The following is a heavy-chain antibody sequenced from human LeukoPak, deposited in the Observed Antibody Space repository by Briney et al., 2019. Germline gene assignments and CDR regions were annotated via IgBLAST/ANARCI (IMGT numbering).Heavy chain of an antibody. CDR2: ISCYNGNT. D-gene: IGHD3-22*01. V-gene: IGHV1-18*01. Sequence: ASVKVSCKTSGYTFTNYGISWVRQAPGQGLEWMGWISCYNGNTNYAQKLQGRVTMTTDTSTSTAYMEVRSLRSDDTAVYYCARDRGAQTSYFDSSGYYRGRTISRFDYWGQGTLVTVSS. CDR3: ARDRGAQTSYFDSSGYYRGRTISRFDY. CDR1: GYTFTNYG. J-gene: IGHJ4*02.